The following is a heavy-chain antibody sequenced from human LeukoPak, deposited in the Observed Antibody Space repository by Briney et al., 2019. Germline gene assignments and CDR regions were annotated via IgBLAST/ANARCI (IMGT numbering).Heavy chain of an antibody. CDR3: ARGLGGTGAYYFDY. D-gene: IGHD1-1*01. J-gene: IGHJ4*02. V-gene: IGHV4-59*01. CDR1: GGSISSYY. Sequence: SETLSLTCTVSGGSISSYYWSWIRQPPGKGLEGIGYIYYSGSTNYNPSLKSRVTISVDTSKNQFSLKLSSVTAADTAVYYCARGLGGTGAYYFDYWGQGTLVTVSS. CDR2: IYYSGST.